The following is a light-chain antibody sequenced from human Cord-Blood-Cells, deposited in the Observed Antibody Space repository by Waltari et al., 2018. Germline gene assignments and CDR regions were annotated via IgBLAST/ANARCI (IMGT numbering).Light chain of an antibody. Sequence: QSALTQPRSVSGSPGQSVTISCTETSSDVGGIKSAYWYQQHPGKAPKLMIYDVSKRPSGVPDRFSGSKSGNTASLTISGLQAEDEADYYCCSYAGSYTYVFGTGTKVTVL. CDR1: SSDVGGIKS. J-gene: IGLJ1*01. CDR2: DVS. V-gene: IGLV2-11*01. CDR3: CSYAGSYTYV.